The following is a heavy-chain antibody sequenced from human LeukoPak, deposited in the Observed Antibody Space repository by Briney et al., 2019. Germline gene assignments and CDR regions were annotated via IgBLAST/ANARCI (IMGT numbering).Heavy chain of an antibody. CDR2: IYYSGST. J-gene: IGHJ5*02. V-gene: IGHV4-59*01. Sequence: SETLSLTCTVSGGSISSYYWSWIRQPPGKGLEWIGYIYYSGSTNYNPSLKSRVTISVDTSKNQFSLKLSSVTAADTAVYYCARSGDIVVVPAAIAGWFDPWGQGTLVTVSS. CDR3: ARSGDIVVVPAAIAGWFDP. CDR1: GGSISSYY. D-gene: IGHD2-2*01.